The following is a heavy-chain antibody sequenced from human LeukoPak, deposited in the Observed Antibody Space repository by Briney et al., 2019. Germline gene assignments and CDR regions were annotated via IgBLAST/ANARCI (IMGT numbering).Heavy chain of an antibody. J-gene: IGHJ4*02. CDR3: AGSIAVAGTIDY. D-gene: IGHD6-19*01. CDR2: IWYDGSNK. V-gene: IGHV3-33*01. Sequence: QPGRSLRLSCAASGFTFSSYGMHWVRQAPGKGLEWVAVIWYDGSNKYYADSVKGRFTISRDNSKNTLYLQMNSLRAEDTAVYYCAGSIAVAGTIDYWGQGTLVTVSS. CDR1: GFTFSSYG.